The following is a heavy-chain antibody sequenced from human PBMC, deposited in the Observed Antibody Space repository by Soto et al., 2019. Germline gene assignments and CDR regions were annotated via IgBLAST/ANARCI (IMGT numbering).Heavy chain of an antibody. CDR2: IYYSGST. D-gene: IGHD6-6*01. J-gene: IGHJ6*02. CDR1: GGSISSYY. CDR3: ARDRAARPEYYGMDV. Sequence: NPSETLSLTCTVSGGSISSYYWSWIRQPPGKGLEWIGYIYYSGSTNYNPSLKSRVTISVDTSKNQFSLKLSSVTAADTAVYYCARDRAARPEYYGMDVWGQGTTVTVSS. V-gene: IGHV4-59*01.